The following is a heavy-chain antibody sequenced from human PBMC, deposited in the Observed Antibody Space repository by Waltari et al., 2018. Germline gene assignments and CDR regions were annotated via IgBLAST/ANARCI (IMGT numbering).Heavy chain of an antibody. Sequence: EVQLLESGGGLVQPGGSLRLSCAASGFTFSSYAMSWVRQAPGKGLAWVSAISGSGGSTYYADSVKVRFTISRDNSKNTLYLQMNSLRAEDTAVYYCAKGSQHLEELDYWGQGTLVTVSS. D-gene: IGHD3-16*01. CDR2: ISGSGGST. CDR3: AKGSQHLEELDY. CDR1: GFTFSSYA. V-gene: IGHV3-23*01. J-gene: IGHJ4*02.